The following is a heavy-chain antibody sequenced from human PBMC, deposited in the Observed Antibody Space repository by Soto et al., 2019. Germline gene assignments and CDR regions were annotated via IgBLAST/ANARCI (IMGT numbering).Heavy chain of an antibody. V-gene: IGHV3-23*01. D-gene: IGHD2-2*01. CDR3: AKGRDIVVVPASGVLIAFDX. CDR1: GFTFSSYA. J-gene: IGHJ3*02. Sequence: GGSLRLSCAASGFTFSSYAMSWVRQAPGKGLEWVGSISGSGGSTYYAYSVKGRFTISRDNSKNTLYLQMKSLRAEDTAVYYCAKGRDIVVVPASGVLIAFDXWGQGTMVTVS. CDR2: ISGSGGST.